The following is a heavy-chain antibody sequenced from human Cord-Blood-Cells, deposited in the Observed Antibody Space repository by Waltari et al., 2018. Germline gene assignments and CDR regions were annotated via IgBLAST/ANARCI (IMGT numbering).Heavy chain of an antibody. J-gene: IGHJ5*02. CDR2: IIPIFGTA. Sequence: QVQLVQSGAEVKKTGSSVTVSCQASGGTCSSYALSWVRQAPGQGLEWMGGIIPIFGTANYAQKFQGRVTITADESTSTAYMELSSLRSEDTAVYYCARASQASIAWRNWFDPWGQGTLVTVSS. V-gene: IGHV1-69*01. D-gene: IGHD5-12*01. CDR3: ARASQASIAWRNWFDP. CDR1: GGTCSSYA.